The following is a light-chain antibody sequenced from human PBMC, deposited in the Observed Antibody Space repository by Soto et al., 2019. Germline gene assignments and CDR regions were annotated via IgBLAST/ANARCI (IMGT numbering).Light chain of an antibody. CDR3: AAWDDSLSAHYV. J-gene: IGLJ1*01. CDR2: RNN. V-gene: IGLV1-47*01. CDR1: SSNIGSNY. Sequence: QSVLTQPPSAYGTPGQRVTISSTGSSSNIGSNYVYWYQQLPGTAPKLLIYRNNQRPSGVPDRFSGSKSGTSASLAISGLRSEDEADYYCAAWDDSLSAHYVFGTGTKVTVL.